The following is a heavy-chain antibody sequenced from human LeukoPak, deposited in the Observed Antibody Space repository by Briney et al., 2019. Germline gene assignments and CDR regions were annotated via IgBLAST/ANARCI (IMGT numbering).Heavy chain of an antibody. CDR3: ARDIYCSSTNCYGGVDY. CDR2: ISSSSSYT. V-gene: IGHV3-11*05. J-gene: IGHJ4*02. D-gene: IGHD2-2*01. Sequence: GGSLRLSCAASGFTFSDYYMSWIRQAPGKGLEWVSYISSSSSYTNYADSVKGRFTISRDNAKNSLYLQMNSLRAEDTAVYYCARDIYCSSTNCYGGVDYWGQGTLVTVSS. CDR1: GFTFSDYY.